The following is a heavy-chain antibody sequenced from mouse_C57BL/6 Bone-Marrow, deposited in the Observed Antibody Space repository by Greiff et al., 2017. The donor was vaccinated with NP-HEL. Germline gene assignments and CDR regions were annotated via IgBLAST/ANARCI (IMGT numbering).Heavy chain of an antibody. Sequence: VQLQQSGPGLVQPSQSLSITCTVSGFSLTSYGVHWVRQSPGKGLEWLGVIWSGGSTDYNAAFISRLSISKDNSKSQVFFKMNSLQADDTAIYYCASHYYGSWGYFDVWGTGTTVTVSS. CDR1: GFSLTSYG. CDR3: ASHYYGSWGYFDV. J-gene: IGHJ1*03. CDR2: IWSGGST. V-gene: IGHV2-2*01. D-gene: IGHD1-1*01.